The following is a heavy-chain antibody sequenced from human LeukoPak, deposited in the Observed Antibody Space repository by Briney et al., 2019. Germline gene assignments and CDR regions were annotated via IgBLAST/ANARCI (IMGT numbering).Heavy chain of an antibody. V-gene: IGHV3-74*01. J-gene: IGHJ4*02. D-gene: IGHD5-18*01. Sequence: GGSLRLSCAASGFTFSSYSMNWVRQAPGKGLVWVSRINSDGSSTSYADSVKGRFTISRDNAKNTLYLQMNSLRAEDTAVYYCAIQLWLLSSFDYWGQGTLVTVSS. CDR2: INSDGSST. CDR3: AIQLWLLSSFDY. CDR1: GFTFSSYS.